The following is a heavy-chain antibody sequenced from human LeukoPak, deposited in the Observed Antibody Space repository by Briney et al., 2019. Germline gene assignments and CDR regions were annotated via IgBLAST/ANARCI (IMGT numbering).Heavy chain of an antibody. D-gene: IGHD4-23*01. CDR1: GGSISSYY. Sequence: SETLSLTCTVSGGSISSYYWSWIRQPPGKGLEWIGYIYYSGSTNYNPSLKSRVTISVDTSKNQFSLKLSSVTAADTAVYYCARHPRATVVTTTHTGGMDVWGQGTTVTVSS. V-gene: IGHV4-59*08. CDR3: ARHPRATVVTTTHTGGMDV. J-gene: IGHJ6*02. CDR2: IYYSGST.